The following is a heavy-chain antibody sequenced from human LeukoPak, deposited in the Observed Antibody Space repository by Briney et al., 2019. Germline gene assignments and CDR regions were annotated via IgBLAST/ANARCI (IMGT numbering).Heavy chain of an antibody. V-gene: IGHV3-30*02. Sequence: GGSLRLSCAASGFTFSSYGMHWVRQAPGKGLEWVAFIRYDGSNKYYADPVKGRFTISRDNSKNTLYLQMNSLRAEDTAVYYCAKNYGSGSGVFDYWGQGTLVTVSS. J-gene: IGHJ4*02. CDR1: GFTFSSYG. D-gene: IGHD3-10*01. CDR2: IRYDGSNK. CDR3: AKNYGSGSGVFDY.